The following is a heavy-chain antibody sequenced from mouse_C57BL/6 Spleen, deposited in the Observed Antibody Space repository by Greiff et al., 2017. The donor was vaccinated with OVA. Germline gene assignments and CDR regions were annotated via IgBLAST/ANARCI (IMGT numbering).Heavy chain of an antibody. D-gene: IGHD3-2*02. V-gene: IGHV1-18*01. CDR3: ARRGFRGFDY. Sequence: EVKLVESGPELVKLGAPVKIPCKAPGYTFTDYNMDWVKQSHGMSLEWIGDFNPNNGGTIYNQKFKGKATLTVAKSSSTAYMELRSLTSEDTTVYYCARRGFRGFDYWGQGTTLTVS. CDR1: GYTFTDYN. CDR2: FNPNNGGT. J-gene: IGHJ2*01.